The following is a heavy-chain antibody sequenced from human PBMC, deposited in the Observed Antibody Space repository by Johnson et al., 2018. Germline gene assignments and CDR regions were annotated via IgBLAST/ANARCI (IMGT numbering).Heavy chain of an antibody. CDR3: ARVTQGGDYPRMDQH. CDR1: GYTLTSYY. J-gene: IGHJ1*01. Sequence: QVQLVQSGAEVKKPGASVKVSCKASGYTLTSYYMHWVRQAPGQGLEWMGIINPSGGSTSYAQKFQGRVTMTRDTSTGTVYMELSSLRSEDTAVYYGARVTQGGDYPRMDQHWGQGTQGTVSS. CDR2: INPSGGST. V-gene: IGHV1-46*01. D-gene: IGHD4-17*01.